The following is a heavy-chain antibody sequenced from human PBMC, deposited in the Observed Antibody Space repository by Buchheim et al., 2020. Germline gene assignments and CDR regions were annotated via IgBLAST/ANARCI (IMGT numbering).Heavy chain of an antibody. CDR1: GGSISGYF. CDR3: ARVQMAAGGRWFDP. D-gene: IGHD6-13*01. J-gene: IGHJ5*02. V-gene: IGHV4-59*01. Sequence: QVQLQESGPGLVKPSETLSLTCTVSGGSISGYFWSWIRQPPGKGLDWIGNIYYSGSTNYSPSLKGRVTMSVDTSKNQFSLQLSSVTAADTAVYFCARVQMAAGGRWFDPWGQGTL. CDR2: IYYSGST.